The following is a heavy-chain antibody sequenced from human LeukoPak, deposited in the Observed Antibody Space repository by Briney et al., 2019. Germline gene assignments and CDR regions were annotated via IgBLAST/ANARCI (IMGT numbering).Heavy chain of an antibody. V-gene: IGHV1-18*01. Sequence: ASVKVSCTASGYTFTSYGISWVRQAPGHGLEWMGWISTYNGDTNYAQKLQGRVTMTTDTSTNTAYMELRSLRSDDTAVYYCAREGLGELTLDYWGQGTLVTVSS. J-gene: IGHJ4*02. CDR3: AREGLGELTLDY. CDR2: ISTYNGDT. CDR1: GYTFTSYG. D-gene: IGHD3-16*01.